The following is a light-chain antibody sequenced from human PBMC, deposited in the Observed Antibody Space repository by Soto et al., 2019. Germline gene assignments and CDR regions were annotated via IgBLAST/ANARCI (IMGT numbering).Light chain of an antibody. J-gene: IGLJ3*02. CDR3: AAWDDSLSGWV. CDR2: RNN. V-gene: IGLV1-47*01. CDR1: SSNIGSNY. Sequence: QSVLTQPPSASGTPGQRVTISCSGSSSNIGSNYVYWYQQLPGTAPKLLIYRNNQRPSGVPDRFSGSKSGTSASLAISGLXXXXXXXYYCAAWDDSLSGWVFGGGTKVTV.